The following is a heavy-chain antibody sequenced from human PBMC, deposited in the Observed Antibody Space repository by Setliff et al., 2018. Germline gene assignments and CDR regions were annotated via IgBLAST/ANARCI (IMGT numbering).Heavy chain of an antibody. V-gene: IGHV4-39*07. CDR1: GASVTSFDYY. CDR3: RLWSHSYHNDY. D-gene: IGHD3-16*02. J-gene: IGHJ4*02. CDR2: SDHGGNT. Sequence: SETLSLTCTVSGASVTSFDYYWSWIRQSPGKGLEWIGESDHGGNTTIHPSLKSRLTMSVDTSKNQFSLKLTSVTAADTAVYYCRLWSHSYHNDYWGQGTLVTVSS.